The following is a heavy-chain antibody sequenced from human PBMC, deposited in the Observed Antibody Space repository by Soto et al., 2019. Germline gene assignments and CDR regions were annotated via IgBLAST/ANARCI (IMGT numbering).Heavy chain of an antibody. Sequence: PGGFLRHSFSASGLTCSSYVRHWVRQALGKGLEWVAVISYDGSNKYYADSVKGRFTISRDNSKNTLYLQMNSLRAEDTAVYYCAKDRIAVAGGYYFDYWGQG. CDR2: ISYDGSNK. D-gene: IGHD6-19*01. CDR1: GLTCSSYV. CDR3: AKDRIAVAGGYYFDY. V-gene: IGHV3-30*18. J-gene: IGHJ4*02.